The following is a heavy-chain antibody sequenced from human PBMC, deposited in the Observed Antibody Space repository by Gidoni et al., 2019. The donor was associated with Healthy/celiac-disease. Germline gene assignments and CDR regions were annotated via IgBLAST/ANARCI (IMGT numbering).Heavy chain of an antibody. CDR1: GYTFTSYD. J-gene: IGHJ6*03. CDR3: ARVPLYCSSTSCYTNYYYMDV. CDR2: MNPNSCNT. Sequence: QVQLVQSGAEVKKPGASVKVSCKASGYTFTSYDINWVRQATGQGLEWMGWMNPNSCNTGYAQKFQGRVTMTRNTSISTAYMELSSLRSEDTAVYYCARVPLYCSSTSCYTNYYYMDVWGKGTTVTVSS. D-gene: IGHD2-2*02. V-gene: IGHV1-8*01.